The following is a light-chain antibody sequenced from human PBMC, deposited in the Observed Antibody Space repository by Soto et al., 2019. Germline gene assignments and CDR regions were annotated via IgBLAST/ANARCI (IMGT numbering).Light chain of an antibody. CDR1: SSDVGGNKY. V-gene: IGLV2-14*03. CDR3: SSDTTTTLV. CDR2: DVS. Sequence: QSVLTQPASVSGSPGQSITISCTGTSSDVGGNKYVSWYQQHPGKAPKLIIYDVSNRPAGVSNRFAGYKSGNMASLTISGLQAEDEADYYCSSDTTTTLVFGGGTKRTVL. J-gene: IGLJ2*01.